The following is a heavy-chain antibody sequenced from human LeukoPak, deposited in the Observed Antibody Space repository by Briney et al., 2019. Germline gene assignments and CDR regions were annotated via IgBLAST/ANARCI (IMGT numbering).Heavy chain of an antibody. Sequence: GGSLRLSCAASGFTFSSYAMHWVRQAPGKGLEWVAVISYDGSNKYYADSVKGRFTISRDNSKNTLYLQMNSLRAEDTAVYYCAKGQRYTDYWGQGTLVTVSS. J-gene: IGHJ4*02. V-gene: IGHV3-30*04. CDR1: GFTFSSYA. CDR3: AKGQRYTDY. D-gene: IGHD5-18*01. CDR2: ISYDGSNK.